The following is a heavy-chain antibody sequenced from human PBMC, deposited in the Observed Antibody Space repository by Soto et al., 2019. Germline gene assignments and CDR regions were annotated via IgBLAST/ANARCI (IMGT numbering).Heavy chain of an antibody. CDR1: GGSISSYY. CDR3: AGYIVGATTGVDP. CDR2: IYYSGST. J-gene: IGHJ5*02. Sequence: SETLSLTCTVSGGSISSYYWSWIRQPPGKGLEWIGYIYYSGSTNYNPSLKSRVTISVDTSKNQFSLKLSSVTAADTAVYYCAGYIVGATTGVDPWGQGTLVTGSS. V-gene: IGHV4-59*01. D-gene: IGHD1-26*01.